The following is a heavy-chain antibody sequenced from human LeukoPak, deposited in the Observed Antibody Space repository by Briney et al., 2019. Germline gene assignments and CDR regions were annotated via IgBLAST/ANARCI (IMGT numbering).Heavy chain of an antibody. CDR2: ISAYNGNT. D-gene: IGHD6-13*01. V-gene: IGHV1-18*01. Sequence: ASVNVSCKASGYTFTSYGISWVRQAPGQGLEWVGWISAYNGNTNYAQKLQGRVTMTTDTSTSTAYMELRSLRSDDTAVYYCARSRVAAAGTQAFDIWGQGTMVTVSS. J-gene: IGHJ3*02. CDR3: ARSRVAAAGTQAFDI. CDR1: GYTFTSYG.